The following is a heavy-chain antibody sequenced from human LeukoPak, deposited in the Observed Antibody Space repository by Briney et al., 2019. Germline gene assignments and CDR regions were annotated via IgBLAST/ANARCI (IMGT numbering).Heavy chain of an antibody. CDR2: IYYSGST. D-gene: IGHD3-3*01. CDR3: ARAGRRITIFGVFTIRNWFDP. J-gene: IGHJ5*02. Sequence: SETLSLTCAVYGGSFSGYYWSWIRQPPGKGLEWIGYIYYSGSTNYNPSLKSRVTISVDTSKNQFSLKLSSVTAADTAVYYCARAGRRITIFGVFTIRNWFDPWGQGTLVTASS. V-gene: IGHV4-59*01. CDR1: GGSFSGYY.